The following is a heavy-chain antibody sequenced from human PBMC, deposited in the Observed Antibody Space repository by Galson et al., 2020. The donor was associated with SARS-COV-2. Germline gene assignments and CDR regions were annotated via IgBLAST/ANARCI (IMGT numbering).Heavy chain of an antibody. V-gene: IGHV3-21*01. Sequence: GGSLRLSCSASEFTFSAYSMNWVRQAPGKGLEWVSSITSTSSFIFYADSVKGRFTISRDNAKNSLYLQMNSLRAEDTAVYYCARAGTGGYYYYIDVWGKGTPVTVSS. CDR2: ITSTSSFI. CDR1: EFTFSAYS. D-gene: IGHD2-15*01. CDR3: ARAGTGGYYYYIDV. J-gene: IGHJ6*03.